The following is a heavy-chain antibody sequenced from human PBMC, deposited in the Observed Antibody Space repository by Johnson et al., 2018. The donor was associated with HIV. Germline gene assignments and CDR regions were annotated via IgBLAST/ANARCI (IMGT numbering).Heavy chain of an antibody. CDR1: GFTVSSNY. CDR2: IYSGGST. V-gene: IGHV3-53*01. CDR3: ARVRTTVGYAFDI. Sequence: VQLVESGGGLIQPGVSLRLSCAASGFTVSSNYMSWVRQAPGKGLEWVSVIYSGGSTYYADSVKGRFTISRDNSKNTLYLQMNSLRAEDTAVYYCARVRTTVGYAFDIWGQGTMVTVSS. D-gene: IGHD4-23*01. J-gene: IGHJ3*02.